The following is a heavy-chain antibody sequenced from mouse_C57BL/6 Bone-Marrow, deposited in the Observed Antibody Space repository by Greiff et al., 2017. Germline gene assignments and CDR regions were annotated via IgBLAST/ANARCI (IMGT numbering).Heavy chain of an antibody. J-gene: IGHJ2*01. CDR2: IDPSDSYT. V-gene: IGHV1-69*01. CDR1: GYTFTSYW. Sequence: VQLQQPGAELVMPGASVKLSCKASGYTFTSYWMHWVKQRPGQGLEWIGEIDPSDSYTNYNQKLKGKSTLTVDKSASTAYMQLISLTSEDSAVYYCARTSYDYEGFDYWGQGTTLTVSS. D-gene: IGHD2-4*01. CDR3: ARTSYDYEGFDY.